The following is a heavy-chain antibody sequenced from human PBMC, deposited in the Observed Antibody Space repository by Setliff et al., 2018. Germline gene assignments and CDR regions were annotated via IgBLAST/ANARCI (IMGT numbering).Heavy chain of an antibody. CDR1: GFTFGDYA. Sequence: PGGSLRLSCTASGFTFGDYAMTWVRQAPGKGLEWVGFIRSKAYGGTTEYAASVKGRFTIARDDSKNSVYLQMNSLRAEDTAVYYCARDHGELGQERRTHFFRHWGQGTLVTVSS. V-gene: IGHV3-49*04. CDR2: IRSKAYGGTT. CDR3: ARDHGELGQERRTHFFRH. D-gene: IGHD1-1*01. J-gene: IGHJ1*01.